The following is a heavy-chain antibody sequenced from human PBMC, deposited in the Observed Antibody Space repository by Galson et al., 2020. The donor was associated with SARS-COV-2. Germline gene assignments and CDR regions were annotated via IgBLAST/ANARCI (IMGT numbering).Heavy chain of an antibody. D-gene: IGHD6-13*01. CDR3: AKDRLQRQQLVPYNY. CDR1: GFTFSTYG. V-gene: IGHV3-30*18. J-gene: IGHJ4*02. CDR2: ISYDGSNK. Sequence: GGSLRLSCAASGFTFSTYGMHWVRQAPGKGLEWVAVISYDGSNKYYADSVKGRFTISRDNSKNTLFLQMNSLRAEDTAVYYCAKDRLQRQQLVPYNYWGQGALVTVSS.